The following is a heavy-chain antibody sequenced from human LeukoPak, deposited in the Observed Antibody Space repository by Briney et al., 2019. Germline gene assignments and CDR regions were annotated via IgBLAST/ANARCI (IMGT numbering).Heavy chain of an antibody. CDR2: TYYRSKWYN. V-gene: IGHV6-1*01. D-gene: IGHD1-26*01. Sequence: SQTLSLTCAIPGDSVSSKSAAWNWMRQSPSRGLEWLGRTYYRSKWYNDYAVSVKSRININPDTSKNQFSLQLNSVTPEDTAVYYCAREHEVGTTWSWFDPWGQGTPVTVSS. CDR1: GDSVSSKSAA. J-gene: IGHJ5*02. CDR3: AREHEVGTTWSWFDP.